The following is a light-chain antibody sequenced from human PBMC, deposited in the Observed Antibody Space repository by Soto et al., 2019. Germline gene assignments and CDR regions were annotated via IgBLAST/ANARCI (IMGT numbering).Light chain of an antibody. CDR1: SGDVGGCNY. V-gene: IGLV2-8*01. CDR3: SSYAGSNNPYV. J-gene: IGLJ1*01. CDR2: EVS. Sequence: QSALTQPPSASGSPGQSVTISCTGTSGDVGGCNYVSWYQQHPGKAPKLMIYEVSKRPSGVPDRFSGSKSGNTASLTVSGLQAEDEADYYCSSYAGSNNPYVFGTGTKLTVL.